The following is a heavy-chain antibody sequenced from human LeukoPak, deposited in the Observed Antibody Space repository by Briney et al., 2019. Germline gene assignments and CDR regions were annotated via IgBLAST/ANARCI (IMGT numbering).Heavy chain of an antibody. Sequence: GGSLRLSCAASGFTFSSYDMHWVRQATGKGLEWVSAIGTAGDTYYPGSVKGRFTISRENAKNSLCLQMNSLRAGDTAVYYCSSPDKPLGYCSGGSCSLGCSWGKGTTVTISS. CDR1: GFTFSSYD. CDR2: IGTAGDT. J-gene: IGHJ6*04. D-gene: IGHD2-15*01. CDR3: SSPDKPLGYCSGGSCSLGCS. V-gene: IGHV3-13*01.